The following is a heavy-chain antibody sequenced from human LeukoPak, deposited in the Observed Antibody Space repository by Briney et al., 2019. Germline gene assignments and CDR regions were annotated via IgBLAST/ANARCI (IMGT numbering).Heavy chain of an antibody. D-gene: IGHD6-19*01. CDR2: IYYSGGT. J-gene: IGHJ4*02. V-gene: IGHV4-59*01. CDR1: GASIRTYY. Sequence: PSETLSLTCNVSGASIRTYYWCWIRQPPGKGLEWVGHIYYSGGTRYNPSLKSRVTISVDTSKNQFSLKLNPVTAADTALYYCAREQAVAGSGFDYWGQGTLVTVSS. CDR3: AREQAVAGSGFDY.